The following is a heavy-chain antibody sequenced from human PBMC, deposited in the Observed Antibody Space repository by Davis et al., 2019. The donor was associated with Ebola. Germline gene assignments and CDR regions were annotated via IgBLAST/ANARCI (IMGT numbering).Heavy chain of an antibody. CDR1: GFTFSSYD. CDR3: AKNGYSFAWTQISWFDS. CDR2: IKSKPDGGTT. D-gene: IGHD5-12*01. Sequence: GESLKISCAASGFTFSSYDMNWVRQAPGKGLEWVGRIKSKPDGGTTDYAAPVKGRFTISRDDSKNTLYLQMNSLRPDDTAVYYCAKNGYSFAWTQISWFDSWGQGALVTVSS. V-gene: IGHV3-15*01. J-gene: IGHJ5*01.